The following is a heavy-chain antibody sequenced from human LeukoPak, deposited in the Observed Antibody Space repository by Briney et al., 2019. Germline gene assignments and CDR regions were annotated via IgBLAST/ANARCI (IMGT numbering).Heavy chain of an antibody. CDR3: AKVFGDILTGYSTPFDY. CDR1: GFTFSSYG. V-gene: IGHV3-23*01. Sequence: GGSLRLSCVASGFTFSSYGMSWVRQAPGKGLEWVSAISGSGGSTYYADSVKGRFTISRDNSKNTLYLQMNSLRAEDTAVYYCAKVFGDILTGYSTPFDYWGQGTLVTVSS. J-gene: IGHJ4*02. CDR2: ISGSGGST. D-gene: IGHD3-9*01.